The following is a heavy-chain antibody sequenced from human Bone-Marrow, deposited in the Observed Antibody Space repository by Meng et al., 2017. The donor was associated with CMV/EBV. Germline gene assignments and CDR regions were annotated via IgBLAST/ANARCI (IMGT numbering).Heavy chain of an antibody. CDR3: ARVGFGNYIPYYYYYYGMDV. CDR1: GYTFTGYY. CDR2: IIPIFGTA. V-gene: IGHV1-69*05. D-gene: IGHD4-11*01. J-gene: IGHJ6*02. Sequence: SVKVSCKASGYTFTGYYMHWVRQAPGQGLEWMGGIIPIFGTANYAQKFQGRVTITTDESTSTAYMELSSLRSEDTAVYYCARVGFGNYIPYYYYYYGMDVWGQGTTVTVSS.